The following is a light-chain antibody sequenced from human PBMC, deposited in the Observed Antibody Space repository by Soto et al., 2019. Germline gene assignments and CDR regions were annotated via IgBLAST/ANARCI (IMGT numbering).Light chain of an antibody. CDR1: SSDVGGYNY. Sequence: QSVLTQPASVSEAIGQSRTISCTGTSSDVGGYNYVSWYQQHPGKAHQHKLHLVSKRQTGDSTCFSGARSGNTASLTISGLQAEDEADYYCCSYAGSSADVFGTGTKVTVL. CDR3: CSYAGSSADV. V-gene: IGLV2-23*02. J-gene: IGLJ1*01. CDR2: LVS.